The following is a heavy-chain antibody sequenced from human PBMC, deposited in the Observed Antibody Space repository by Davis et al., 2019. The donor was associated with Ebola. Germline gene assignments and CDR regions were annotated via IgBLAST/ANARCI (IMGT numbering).Heavy chain of an antibody. Sequence: AASVKVSCKASGYTFTSYGISWVRQAPGQGLEWMGWISAYNGNTNYAQNLQGRVTMTTDTSKSTADMALRRLSSDDTAVYYCARRGEVRFSNYYYGMDVWGQGTTVTVSS. J-gene: IGHJ6*02. V-gene: IGHV1-18*01. D-gene: IGHD3-3*01. CDR2: ISAYNGNT. CDR3: ARRGEVRFSNYYYGMDV. CDR1: GYTFTSYG.